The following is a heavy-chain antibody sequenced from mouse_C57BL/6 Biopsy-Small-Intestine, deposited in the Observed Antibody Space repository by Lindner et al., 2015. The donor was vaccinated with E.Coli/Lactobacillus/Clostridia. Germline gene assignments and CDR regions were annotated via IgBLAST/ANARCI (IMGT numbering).Heavy chain of an antibody. J-gene: IGHJ4*01. CDR2: INPSGGST. D-gene: IGHD1-3*01. CDR1: GYTFTRYY. V-gene: IGHV1-64*01. Sequence: SVKVSCKASGYTFTRYYMHWVRQAPGQGLEWMGIINPSGGSTSYAQKFQGRVTVTRDTSTSTVYMELSSLRSEDTAVYYCARGGVGYYAMDVWGQGTTVTVSS. CDR3: ARGGVGYYAMDV.